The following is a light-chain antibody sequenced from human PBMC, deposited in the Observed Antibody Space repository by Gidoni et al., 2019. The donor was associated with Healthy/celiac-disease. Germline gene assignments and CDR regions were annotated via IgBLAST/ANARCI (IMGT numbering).Light chain of an antibody. J-gene: IGKJ4*01. CDR1: QSIRNA. CDR2: AAS. Sequence: QMTQSPSSLSASVGDRVTITCRASQSIRNALGWYEQKPEKAPKLLIYAASSLQSGVPSRFSGSGSGTDFTLTISSLQPEDFATYYCLQDYNYPLTFGGGTKVEIK. CDR3: LQDYNYPLT. V-gene: IGKV1-6*01.